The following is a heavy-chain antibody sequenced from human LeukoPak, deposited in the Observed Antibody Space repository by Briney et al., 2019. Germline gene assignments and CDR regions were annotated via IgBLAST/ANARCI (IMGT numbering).Heavy chain of an antibody. CDR2: FYYSGST. V-gene: IGHV4-59*01. CDR1: GGSINNYY. J-gene: IGHJ4*02. D-gene: IGHD1-26*01. Sequence: PSETLSLTCTVSGGSINNYYWSWIRQPPGKGLEWIGHFYYSGSTTYNPSLKSRVTFSVDTSRNQFSLKLTSVTAADTALYYCARGQGGNYYLNYFDYWGQGALVTVSS. CDR3: ARGQGGNYYLNYFDY.